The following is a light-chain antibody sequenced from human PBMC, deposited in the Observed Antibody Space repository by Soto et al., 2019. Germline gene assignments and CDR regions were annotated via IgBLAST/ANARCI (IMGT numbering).Light chain of an antibody. CDR2: GAS. V-gene: IGKV3-20*01. Sequence: PGDRATLSCRASQTISSNYLAWYQQKPGQAPRLLIFGASYRATGIPDRFSGSGSGTDFTLTISRLEPEDFAVYYCQQYRSSPPEFTFGPGTKVDIK. J-gene: IGKJ3*01. CDR3: QQYRSSPPEFT. CDR1: QTISSNY.